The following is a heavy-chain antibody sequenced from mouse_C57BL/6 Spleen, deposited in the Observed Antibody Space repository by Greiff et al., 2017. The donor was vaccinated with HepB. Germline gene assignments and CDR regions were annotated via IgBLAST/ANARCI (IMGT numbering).Heavy chain of an antibody. D-gene: IGHD1-1*01. Sequence: VQLQQSGPELVKPGASVKISCKASGYTFTDYYMNWVKQSHGKSLEWIGDINHNNGGTSYNQKFKGKATLTVDKSSSTAYMELRSLTSEDTAVYYCARGITTVPDYWGQGTTLTVSS. CDR1: GYTFTDYY. J-gene: IGHJ2*01. CDR2: INHNNGGT. CDR3: ARGITTVPDY. V-gene: IGHV1-26*01.